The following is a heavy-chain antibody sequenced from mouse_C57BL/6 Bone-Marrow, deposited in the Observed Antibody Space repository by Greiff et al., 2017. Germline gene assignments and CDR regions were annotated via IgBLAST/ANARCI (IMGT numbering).Heavy chain of an antibody. CDR1: GYAFSSSW. CDR2: IYPGDGDT. Sequence: QVQLKESGPELVKPGASVKISCKASGYAFSSSWMNWVKQRPGKGLEWIGRIYPGDGDTNYNGKFKGKATLTADKSSSTAYMQLSSLTSEDSAVYFCLLRRYAMDYWGQGTSVTVSS. D-gene: IGHD1-2*01. V-gene: IGHV1-82*01. CDR3: LLRRYAMDY. J-gene: IGHJ4*01.